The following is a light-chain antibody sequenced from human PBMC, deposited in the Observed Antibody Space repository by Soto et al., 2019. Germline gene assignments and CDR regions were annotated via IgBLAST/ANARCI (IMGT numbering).Light chain of an antibody. Sequence: QSVLTQPPSVSGAPGQRVTISCTGGSSNIGAGYDVHWYQQLPGTAPKLLIYGNSNRPSGVPDRFSGSKSGTSASLAITGLQAEDEADYYCQSYDSRLSGLFGGGTKLTVL. CDR3: QSYDSRLSGL. CDR2: GNS. CDR1: SSNIGAGYD. J-gene: IGLJ2*01. V-gene: IGLV1-40*01.